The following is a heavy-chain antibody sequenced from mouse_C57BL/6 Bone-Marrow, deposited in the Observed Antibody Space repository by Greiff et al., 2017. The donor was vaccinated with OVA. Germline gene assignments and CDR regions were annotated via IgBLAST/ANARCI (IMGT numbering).Heavy chain of an antibody. CDR2: ISSGSSTI. D-gene: IGHD4-1*01. V-gene: IGHV5-17*01. Sequence: EVKVVESGGGLVKPGGSLKLSCAASGFTFSDYGMHWVRQAPEKGLEWVAYISSGSSTIYYADTVKGRFTISRDNAKNTLFLQMTSLRSEDTAMYYCAREGTGMDFDYWGQGTTLTVSS. J-gene: IGHJ2*01. CDR1: GFTFSDYG. CDR3: AREGTGMDFDY.